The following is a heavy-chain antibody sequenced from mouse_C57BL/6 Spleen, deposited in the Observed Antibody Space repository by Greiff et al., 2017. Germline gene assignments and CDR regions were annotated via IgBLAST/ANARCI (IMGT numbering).Heavy chain of an antibody. D-gene: IGHD2-5*01. V-gene: IGHV1-52*01. Sequence: QVQLQQPGTELVKPGASVKLSCKASGYTFTSYWMHWVKQRPIQGLEWIGNIDPSDSETHYNQKFKDKAPLTVDKSSSTAYMQLSSLTSEDSAVYYCARVYSNYRYFDVWGTGTTVTVSS. J-gene: IGHJ1*03. CDR2: IDPSDSET. CDR1: GYTFTSYW. CDR3: ARVYSNYRYFDV.